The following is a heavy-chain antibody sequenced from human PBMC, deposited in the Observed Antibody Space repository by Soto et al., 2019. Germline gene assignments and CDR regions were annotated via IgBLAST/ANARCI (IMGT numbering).Heavy chain of an antibody. CDR3: ARELGSSRWQREPYVDY. J-gene: IGHJ4*02. Sequence: PSETLSLTCTVSGGSISSGDYYWSWIRQPPGKGLEWIAYIHYSGSTYYNPSLKSRVTISVDTSKNQFSLKLSSVTAADTAVYYCARELGSSRWQREPYVDYWGQGTLVTVSS. CDR1: GGSISSGDYY. V-gene: IGHV4-30-4*01. CDR2: IHYSGST. D-gene: IGHD6-13*01.